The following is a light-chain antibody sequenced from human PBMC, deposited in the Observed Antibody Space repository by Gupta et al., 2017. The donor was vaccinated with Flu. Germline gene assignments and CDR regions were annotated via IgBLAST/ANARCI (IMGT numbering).Light chain of an antibody. CDR2: SNN. V-gene: IGLV1-44*01. CDR1: NSNIGTNT. CDR3: AAWDYSLNGWV. Sequence: QSVLTQPPSASGTPGQRVTISCSGSNSNIGTNTVNWYQQLPGTAPKLLFYSNNQRPSGVPDRFSGSKSGTSASLAISGLRSEDEADYYCAAWDYSLNGWVFGGGTKLTVL. J-gene: IGLJ3*02.